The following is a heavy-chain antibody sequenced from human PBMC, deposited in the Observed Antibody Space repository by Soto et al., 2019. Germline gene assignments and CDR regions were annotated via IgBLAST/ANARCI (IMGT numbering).Heavy chain of an antibody. CDR1: GFSLSTSGMC. J-gene: IGHJ6*02. Sequence: VSGPTLVNPTQTLTLTCAFSGFSLSTSGMCVSWIRQPPGKALEWLALIDWDDDKYYSTSLKTRLTISKDTSKNQVVLTMTNMDPVDTATYYCARATGSGYYSDYYYYGMDVWGQGTTVTVSS. CDR3: ARATGSGYYSDYYYYGMDV. D-gene: IGHD3-22*01. V-gene: IGHV2-70*01. CDR2: IDWDDDK.